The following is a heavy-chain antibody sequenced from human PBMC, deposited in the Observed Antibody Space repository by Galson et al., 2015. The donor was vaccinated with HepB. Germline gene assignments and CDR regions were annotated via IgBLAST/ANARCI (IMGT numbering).Heavy chain of an antibody. D-gene: IGHD5-18*01. J-gene: IGHJ3*02. CDR3: ARVAVDTAMVDAFDI. V-gene: IGHV1-18*01. CDR1: GYTFTSYG. CDR2: ISAYNGNT. Sequence: QSGAEVKKPGESLKISCKASGYTFTSYGISWVRQAPGQGLEWMGWISAYNGNTNYAQKLQGRVTMTTDTSTSTAYMELRSLRSDDTAVYYCARVAVDTAMVDAFDIWGQGTMVTVSS.